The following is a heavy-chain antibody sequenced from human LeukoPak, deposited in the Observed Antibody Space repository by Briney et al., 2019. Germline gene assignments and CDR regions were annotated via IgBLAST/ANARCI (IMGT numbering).Heavy chain of an antibody. D-gene: IGHD2-2*01. V-gene: IGHV3-30*02. CDR3: ARDQCTRTSCDGYPGY. J-gene: IGHJ4*02. Sequence: GGSLRLSCAASGFTFSSYAMHWVRQAPGKGLEWVAFIHFDGSTKYSGDSVQGRFTISRDNSRNILYLQMNNLRPEDTAFYYCARDQCTRTSCDGYPGYWGQGTLVTVSS. CDR1: GFTFSSYA. CDR2: IHFDGSTK.